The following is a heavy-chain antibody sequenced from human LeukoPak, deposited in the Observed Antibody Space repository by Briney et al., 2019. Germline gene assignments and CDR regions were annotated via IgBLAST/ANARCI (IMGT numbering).Heavy chain of an antibody. CDR2: IYYSGST. CDR3: AGGNSFGYYYYGMDV. CDR1: GVSISGYY. Sequence: SETLSLTCTVSGVSISGYYWSWVRQPPGKGLEWIGYIYYSGSTNYNPSLRSRVTISVDTSKNQFSLKLSSVTAADTAVYYCAGGNSFGYYYYGMDVWGQGTTVTVSS. D-gene: IGHD4-23*01. V-gene: IGHV4-59*08. J-gene: IGHJ6*02.